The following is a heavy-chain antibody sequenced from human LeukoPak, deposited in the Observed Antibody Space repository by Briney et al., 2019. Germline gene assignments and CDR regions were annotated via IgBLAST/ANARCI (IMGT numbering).Heavy chain of an antibody. Sequence: GASVKVSCKASGYTFTGYYMHWVRQAPGQGLEWMGWINPNSGGTNRAQKFQGRVTMTRDTSISTAYMELSRLRSDDTAVFYCAREEVIAAAGPTLDYWGQGALVTVSS. D-gene: IGHD6-13*01. CDR1: GYTFTGYY. V-gene: IGHV1-2*02. J-gene: IGHJ4*02. CDR2: INPNSGGT. CDR3: AREEVIAAAGPTLDY.